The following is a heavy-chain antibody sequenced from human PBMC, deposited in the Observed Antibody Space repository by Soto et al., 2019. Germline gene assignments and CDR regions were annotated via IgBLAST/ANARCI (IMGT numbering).Heavy chain of an antibody. D-gene: IGHD6-19*01. J-gene: IGHJ4*02. CDR1: GFTFSSYA. Sequence: GGSLRLSCAASGFTFSSYAMSWVRQAPGKGLEWVSAISGSGGSTYYADSVKGRFTISRDNSKNTLYLQMNSLRAEDTAVYYCAKDPVYSSGWYKFPPPFDYWGQGTLVTVSS. CDR3: AKDPVYSSGWYKFPPPFDY. CDR2: ISGSGGST. V-gene: IGHV3-23*01.